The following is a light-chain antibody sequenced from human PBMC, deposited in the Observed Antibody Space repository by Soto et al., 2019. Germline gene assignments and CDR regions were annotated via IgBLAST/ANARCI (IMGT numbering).Light chain of an antibody. V-gene: IGKV1-39*01. CDR3: QQSYSSPLT. CDR2: GAS. J-gene: IGKJ4*01. CDR1: QSISSH. Sequence: DIQMTQSPSSLSASVGDRVTITFRSSQSISSHLNWYQQKSGKAPKLLIFGASSLQSGVPSRFSGSGSGTDFTLTISSLQPEDFATYYCQQSYSSPLTFGGGTKVEIK.